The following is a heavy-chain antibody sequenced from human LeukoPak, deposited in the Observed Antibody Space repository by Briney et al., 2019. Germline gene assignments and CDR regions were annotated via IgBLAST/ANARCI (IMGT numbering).Heavy chain of an antibody. CDR1: GLTCRSLG. J-gene: IGHJ4*02. Sequence: VRPLMLSCAASGLTCRSLGMHGVRQAPGKGLEWVAVISYDGSNKYYADSVKGRFTISRDNSKNTLYLQMNSLRAEDTAVYYCAKDGSSGWYSCYFDYWGQGTLVTVSS. CDR3: AKDGSSGWYSCYFDY. CDR2: ISYDGSNK. V-gene: IGHV3-30*18. D-gene: IGHD6-19*01.